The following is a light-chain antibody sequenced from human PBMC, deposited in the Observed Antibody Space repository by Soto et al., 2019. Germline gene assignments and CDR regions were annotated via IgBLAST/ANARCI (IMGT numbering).Light chain of an antibody. J-gene: IGKJ4*01. CDR3: QKYNSAPLT. Sequence: EIVLTQSPVTLSLSPGERATLYCRASQSVRTYLAWYQVKPGQAPRLLIYDASSRASGVPARFSGSGSGTDFTLTISSLQPEDVATYYCQKYNSAPLTFGGGTKVDIK. CDR2: DAS. CDR1: QSVRTY. V-gene: IGKV3-11*01.